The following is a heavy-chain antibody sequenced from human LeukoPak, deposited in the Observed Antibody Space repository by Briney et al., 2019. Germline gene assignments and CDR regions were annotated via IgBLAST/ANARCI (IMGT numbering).Heavy chain of an antibody. V-gene: IGHV4-39*07. CDR2: IYYSGST. CDR3: ASPGADGYMR. D-gene: IGHD5-24*01. Sequence: SETLSLTCTVSGGSISSSSYYWGWIRQPPGKGLEWIGSIYYSGSTYYNPSLKSRVTISVDTSKNQFSLKLSSVTAADTAVYYYASPGADGYMRWGQGTLVTVSS. J-gene: IGHJ4*02. CDR1: GGSISSSSYY.